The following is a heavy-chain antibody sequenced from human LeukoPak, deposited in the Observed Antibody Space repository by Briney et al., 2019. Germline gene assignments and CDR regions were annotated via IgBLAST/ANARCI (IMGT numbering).Heavy chain of an antibody. CDR2: IWYDGSNK. D-gene: IGHD3-9*01. J-gene: IGHJ4*02. CDR1: GFTFSSYG. Sequence: GGSLRLSCAASGFTFSSYGMHWVRQAPGKGLEWVAVIWYDGSNKYYADSVKGRFTISRDNSKNTLYLQMNSLRHEDTAIYYCVIRGDYDVLTGYYVPDYWGQGALVTVSS. V-gene: IGHV3-33*01. CDR3: VIRGDYDVLTGYYVPDY.